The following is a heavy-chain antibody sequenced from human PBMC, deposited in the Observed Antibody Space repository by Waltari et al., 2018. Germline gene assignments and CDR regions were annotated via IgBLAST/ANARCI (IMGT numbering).Heavy chain of an antibody. CDR2: LKKDGSDK. V-gene: IGHV3-7*03. Sequence: EAQLEESGGGLVQPGGTLRLALAASGFIFSSYWLPWARQAPGKGLEWVANLKKDGSDKHDMDSVKGRFTISRDNAKNSLYLQMSSLRADDTAVYYCARDSSPGDSSAWYDAFDVWGRGTMVTVSS. J-gene: IGHJ3*01. CDR1: GFIFSSYW. D-gene: IGHD6-19*01. CDR3: ARDSSPGDSSAWYDAFDV.